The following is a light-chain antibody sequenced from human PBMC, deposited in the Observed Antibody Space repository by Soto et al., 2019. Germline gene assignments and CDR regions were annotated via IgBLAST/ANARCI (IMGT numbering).Light chain of an antibody. V-gene: IGLV2-23*03. Sequence: QSALTQPASVSGSPGQSITISCTGASSVVGTYNLVSWYQQYSGRAPKLMIYEGTKRPSGVSNRFSGSKSANTASLTISGLQAEDEADYYCCSYASSSTFLYVFGTGTKLTVL. CDR2: EGT. CDR1: SSVVGTYNL. J-gene: IGLJ1*01. CDR3: CSYASSSTFLYV.